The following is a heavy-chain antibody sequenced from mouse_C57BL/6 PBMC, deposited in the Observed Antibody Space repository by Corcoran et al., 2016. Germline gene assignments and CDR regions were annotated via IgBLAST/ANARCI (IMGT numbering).Heavy chain of an antibody. D-gene: IGHD2-1*01. V-gene: IGHV9-3*01. Sequence: QIQLVQSGPELKKPGETVKISCKASGYTFTTYGMSWVKQAPGKGLKWMGWINTYSGVPTYADDFKGRFAFSLETSASTAYLQINNLKNEDTATDFCAREGVYYGNQFAYWGQGTLVTVSA. CDR3: AREGVYYGNQFAY. CDR1: GYTFTTYG. J-gene: IGHJ3*01. CDR2: INTYSGVP.